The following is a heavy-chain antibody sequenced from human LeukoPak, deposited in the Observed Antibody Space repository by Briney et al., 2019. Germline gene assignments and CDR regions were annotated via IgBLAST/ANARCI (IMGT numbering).Heavy chain of an antibody. Sequence: GGSLRLSCAASGFTFGSYWMHWVRQAAGKGLVWVSHINRDGSSTSHADSVKGRFTISRDNAKNTLYLQMNSLRAEGTAVYYCARDSNYGMDVWGQGTTVTVSS. CDR3: ARDSNYGMDV. D-gene: IGHD4-11*01. CDR1: GFTFGSYW. V-gene: IGHV3-74*01. CDR2: INRDGSST. J-gene: IGHJ6*02.